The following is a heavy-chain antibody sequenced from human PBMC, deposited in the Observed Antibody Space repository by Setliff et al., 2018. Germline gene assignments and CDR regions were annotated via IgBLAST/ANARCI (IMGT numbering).Heavy chain of an antibody. J-gene: IGHJ3*02. CDR2: ISAYNGRT. D-gene: IGHD1-26*01. CDR3: ARASGGNSVEDGFDI. CDR1: DYTFTDYG. Sequence: ASMKVSCKASDYTFTDYGIYWVRQAPGQGLEWMGWISAYNGRTNYAEKFHARVTMTTDTATSTAYMELRSLKSDDTAVYYCARASGGNSVEDGFDIWGQGTMVTVSS. V-gene: IGHV1-18*01.